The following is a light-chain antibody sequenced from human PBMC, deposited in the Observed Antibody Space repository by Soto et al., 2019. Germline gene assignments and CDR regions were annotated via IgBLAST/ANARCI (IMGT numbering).Light chain of an antibody. CDR2: DAS. Sequence: EIVLTQSPATLSLSPGERATLSYRASQSVSSYLLWYQQKPGQAPRALIYDASNRATGIPARFSGSGSGTDFTLTISSLEPEDFAVYYCQQRYNAPWTFGQGTKVEIK. CDR1: QSVSSY. CDR3: QQRYNAPWT. J-gene: IGKJ1*01. V-gene: IGKV3-11*01.